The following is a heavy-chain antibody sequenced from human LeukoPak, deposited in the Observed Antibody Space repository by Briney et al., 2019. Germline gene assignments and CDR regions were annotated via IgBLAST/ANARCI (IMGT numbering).Heavy chain of an antibody. CDR1: GFTFSSYA. V-gene: IGHV3-23*01. CDR3: AKDTRYFDWLLPSYYYYYGMDV. D-gene: IGHD3-9*01. CDR2: ISGSGGST. Sequence: PGGSLRLSCAASGFTFSSYAMSWVRQAPGKGLEWVSAISGSGGSTYYADSVKGRFTISRDNSKNTLYLQMNSLRAEDTAVYYCAKDTRYFDWLLPSYYYYYGMDVWGQGTTVTVSS. J-gene: IGHJ6*02.